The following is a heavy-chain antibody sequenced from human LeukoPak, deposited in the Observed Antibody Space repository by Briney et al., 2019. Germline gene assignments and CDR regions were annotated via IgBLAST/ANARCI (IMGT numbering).Heavy chain of an antibody. CDR2: INPSGGST. D-gene: IGHD3-10*01. V-gene: IGHV1-46*01. Sequence: GASVKVSCKASGYTFTSYYMHWVRQAPGQGLEWMGIINPSGGSTSYAQKFQGRVTMTTDTSTSTAYMELRSLRSDDTAVYYCARDSGILWFGESWYFQHWGQGTLVTVSS. CDR3: ARDSGILWFGESWYFQH. J-gene: IGHJ1*01. CDR1: GYTFTSYY.